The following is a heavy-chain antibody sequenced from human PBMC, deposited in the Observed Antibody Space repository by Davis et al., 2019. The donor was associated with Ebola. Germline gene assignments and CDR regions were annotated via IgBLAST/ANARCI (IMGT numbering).Heavy chain of an antibody. Sequence: GESLKISCAASGFTFSGSAMHWVRQASGKGLEWVGRIRSKANSYATAYAASVKGRFTISRDDSKNTAYLQMNSLKTEDTAVYYCTRQAVTISAFDIWGQGTIVTVSS. CDR3: TRQAVTISAFDI. V-gene: IGHV3-73*01. D-gene: IGHD4-17*01. CDR2: IRSKANSYAT. CDR1: GFTFSGSA. J-gene: IGHJ3*02.